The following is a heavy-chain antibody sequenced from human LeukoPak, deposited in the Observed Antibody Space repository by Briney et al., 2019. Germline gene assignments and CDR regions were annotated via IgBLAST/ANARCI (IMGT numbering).Heavy chain of an antibody. CDR3: ARNPCTNYAKGGTFDY. D-gene: IGHD2-2*01. CDR1: GGSISSSSYY. V-gene: IGHV4-61*02. CDR2: IYTSGST. Sequence: PSETLSLTCTVSGGSISSSSYYWSWIRQPAGKGLEWIGRIYTSGSTNYNPSLKSRVTISVDTSKNQFSLKLSSVTAADTAVYYCARNPCTNYAKGGTFDYWGQGTLVTVSS. J-gene: IGHJ4*02.